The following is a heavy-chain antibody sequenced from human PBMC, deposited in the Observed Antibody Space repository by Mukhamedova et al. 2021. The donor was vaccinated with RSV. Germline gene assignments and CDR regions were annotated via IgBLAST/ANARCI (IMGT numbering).Heavy chain of an antibody. D-gene: IGHD3/OR15-3a*01. CDR2: VNPERDTT. V-gene: IGHV1-46*01. Sequence: RHAPGQGLEWMGMVNPERDTTNYAQKFQGRVTVTGDTSTSTVYMDLSSLRSEDTAVYCCAREIGVFPLGDFWTGYYDYWGQGTLVT. J-gene: IGHJ4*02. CDR3: AREIGVFPLGDFWTGYYDY.